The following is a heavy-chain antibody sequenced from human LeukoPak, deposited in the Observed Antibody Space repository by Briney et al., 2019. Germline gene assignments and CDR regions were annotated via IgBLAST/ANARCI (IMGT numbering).Heavy chain of an antibody. J-gene: IGHJ4*02. Sequence: GGSLRLSCAASGFTFSSYAMHWVRQAPGKGLEWVAVISYDGSNKYYADSVKGRFTISRDNSKNTLYLQMNSLRAEDTAVYYCANDRPSVTTYWGQGTLVTVSS. CDR1: GFTFSSYA. CDR2: ISYDGSNK. V-gene: IGHV3-30*04. D-gene: IGHD4-17*01. CDR3: ANDRPSVTTY.